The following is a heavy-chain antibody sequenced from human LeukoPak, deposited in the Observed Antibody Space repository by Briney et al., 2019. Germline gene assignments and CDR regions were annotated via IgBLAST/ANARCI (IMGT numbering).Heavy chain of an antibody. CDR1: GFTFSSYS. D-gene: IGHD5-18*01. J-gene: IGHJ6*02. V-gene: IGHV3-48*04. CDR3: ARRGYSYGFDYGMDV. CDR2: ISSSSSTI. Sequence: GGSLRLSCAASGFTFSSYSMNWVRQAPGKGLEWVSYISSSSSTIYYADSVKGRFTISRDNAKNSLYLQMNSLRAEDTAVYYCARRGYSYGFDYGMDVWGQGTTVTVSS.